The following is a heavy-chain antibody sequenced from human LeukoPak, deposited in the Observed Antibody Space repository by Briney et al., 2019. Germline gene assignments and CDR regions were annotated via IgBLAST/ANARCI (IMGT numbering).Heavy chain of an antibody. J-gene: IGHJ6*02. V-gene: IGHV3-23*01. CDR2: LSGGGSAT. CDR1: GFTFSSST. CDR3: GKDRSYGLDV. Sequence: GGSLRLSCAASGFTFSSSTMNWVRQAPGKGLEWLSALSGGGSATYYADSVKGRFTISRDNSKSTLYLQMNSLRVDDTAVYYCGKDRSYGLDVWGQGTTVTVSS.